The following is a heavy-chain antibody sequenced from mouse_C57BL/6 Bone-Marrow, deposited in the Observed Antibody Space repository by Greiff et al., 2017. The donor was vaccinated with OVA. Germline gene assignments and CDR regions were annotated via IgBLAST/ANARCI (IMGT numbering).Heavy chain of an antibody. CDR3: ARHGDYGSFFDY. CDR1: GFTFSSYG. J-gene: IGHJ2*01. CDR2: ISSGGSYT. V-gene: IGHV5-6*01. Sequence: EVQLVESGGDLVKPGGSLKLSCAASGFTFSSYGMSWVRQTPDKRLEWVATISSGGSYTYYPDSVKGRFTISRDNAKNNLYLQMSSLKSEYTAIYYCARHGDYGSFFDYWGQGTTLTVSS. D-gene: IGHD1-1*01.